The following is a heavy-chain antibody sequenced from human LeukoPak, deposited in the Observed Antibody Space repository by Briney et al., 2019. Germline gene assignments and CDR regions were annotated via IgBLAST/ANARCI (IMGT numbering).Heavy chain of an antibody. CDR1: GHTLTELS. D-gene: IGHD6-19*01. CDR3: ATAHPYSSGWHDYYYYMDV. CDR2: FVPEDGET. V-gene: IGHV1-24*01. J-gene: IGHJ6*03. Sequence: ASVKVSCKVSGHTLTELSMHWVRQAPGKGLEWMGGFVPEDGETIYAQKFQGRVTMTEDTSTDTAYMELSSLRSEDTAVYYCATAHPYSSGWHDYYYYMDVWGKGTTVTVSS.